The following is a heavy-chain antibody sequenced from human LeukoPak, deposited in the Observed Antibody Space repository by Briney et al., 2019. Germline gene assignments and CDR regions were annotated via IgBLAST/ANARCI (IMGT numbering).Heavy chain of an antibody. CDR1: GFTFSDYY. V-gene: IGHV3-11*01. D-gene: IGHD3-22*01. CDR2: ISSSGSTI. Sequence: KTGGSLRLSCAASGFTFSDYYMSWIRQAPGKGLEWVSYISSSGSTIYYADSVKGRFTISRGNAKNSLYLQMNSLRAEDTAVYYCARDSPSYYVFYYYYGMDVWGQGTTVTVSS. CDR3: ARDSPSYYVFYYYYGMDV. J-gene: IGHJ6*02.